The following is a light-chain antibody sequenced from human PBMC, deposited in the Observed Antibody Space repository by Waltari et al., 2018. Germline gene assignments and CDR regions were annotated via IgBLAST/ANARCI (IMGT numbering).Light chain of an antibody. V-gene: IGKV1-39*01. CDR3: QQTDTSPSA. CDR1: QSISRF. CDR2: SAS. Sequence: DIPVTQSPSSLSASVGDRVTITCRSSQSISRFLNWYQQKPGKAPKLLIYSASILPSGVPSRFGGSKSGTDFTLTISSLGPEDFATYFCQQTDTSPSAFGQGTKLDFK. J-gene: IGKJ2*01.